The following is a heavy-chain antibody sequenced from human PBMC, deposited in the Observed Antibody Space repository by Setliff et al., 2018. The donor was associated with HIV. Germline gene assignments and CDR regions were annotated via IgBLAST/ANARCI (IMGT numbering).Heavy chain of an antibody. Sequence: SETLSLTCTVSGGSISRYYWSWIRQSPGKGLEFIGYMHSSGSTNYNLSLETRVTLSVDTSKSQFSLKLTSVTASDTAMYYCARPIPYGLDWYFDLWGRGTLVTVPQ. J-gene: IGHJ2*01. CDR3: ARPIPYGLDWYFDL. V-gene: IGHV4-4*09. D-gene: IGHD4-17*01. CDR2: MHSSGST. CDR1: GGSISRYY.